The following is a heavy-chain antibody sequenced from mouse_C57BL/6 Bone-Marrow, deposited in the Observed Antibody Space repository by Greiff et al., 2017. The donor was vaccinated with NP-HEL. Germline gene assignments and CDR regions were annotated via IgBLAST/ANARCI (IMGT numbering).Heavy chain of an antibody. V-gene: IGHV5-6*01. CDR3: ARPFITTVPDY. CDR1: GFTFSSYG. D-gene: IGHD1-1*01. J-gene: IGHJ2*01. Sequence: EVQGVESGGDLVKPGGSLKLSCAASGFTFSSYGMSWVRQTPDKRLEWVATISSGGSYTYYPDSVKGRFTISRDNAKNTLYLQMSSLKSEDTATYYCARPFITTVPDYWGQGTTLTVSS. CDR2: ISSGGSYT.